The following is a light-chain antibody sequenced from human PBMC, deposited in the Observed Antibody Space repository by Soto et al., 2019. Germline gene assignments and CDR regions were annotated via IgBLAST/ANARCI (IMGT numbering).Light chain of an antibody. V-gene: IGKV1-33*01. CDR3: QQYNSYSPET. CDR1: QDISNY. J-gene: IGKJ1*01. CDR2: DAS. Sequence: DIHMTQSPSTLSASVRDIVSFTFQASQDISNYLNWYQQKPGKAPKLLIYDASNLETGVPSRFSGSGSGTEFTLTISSLQPDDFATYYCQQYNSYSPETFGQGTKVDIK.